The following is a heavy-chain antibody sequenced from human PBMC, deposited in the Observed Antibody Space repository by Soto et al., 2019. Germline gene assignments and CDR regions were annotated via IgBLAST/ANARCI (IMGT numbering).Heavy chain of an antibody. Sequence: EVQLVESGGGLVQPGGSLRLSCAASGFTFSSYSMNWVRQAPGKGLEWVSSISSSSSYIYYADSVKGRFTISRDNAKNSLYLQMNSLRAEDTAVYYCARAFWSGSNWFDPWGQGTLVTVSS. D-gene: IGHD3-3*01. CDR2: ISSSSSYI. CDR1: GFTFSSYS. CDR3: ARAFWSGSNWFDP. J-gene: IGHJ5*02. V-gene: IGHV3-21*01.